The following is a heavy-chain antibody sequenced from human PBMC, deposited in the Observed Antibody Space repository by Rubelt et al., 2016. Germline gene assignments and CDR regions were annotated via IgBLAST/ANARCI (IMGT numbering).Heavy chain of an antibody. V-gene: IGHV4-39*01. CDR1: GGSISGSSYY. CDR2: IFSSGST. J-gene: IGHJ5*02. D-gene: IGHD4-17*01. Sequence: QQQLQESGPGLVKPSETLSLTCIVSGGSISGSSYYWGWIRQPPGKGLEWIASIFSSGSTSYSPSLKRRVTISVDTSKNKFSLKRTSGTAADTAVYYCARRRTVPQNWFDPWGQGTLVTVSS. CDR3: ARRRTVPQNWFDP.